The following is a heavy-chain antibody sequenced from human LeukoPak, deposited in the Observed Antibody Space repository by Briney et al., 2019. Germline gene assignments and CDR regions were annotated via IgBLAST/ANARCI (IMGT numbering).Heavy chain of an antibody. CDR3: ASKWVTYYYNSSYHYPTDVFDI. D-gene: IGHD3-22*01. CDR1: GYTFTGYY. Sequence: GASVKVSCKASGYTFTGYYMHWVRQAPGQGLEWMGWINPNSGGTNYAQKFQGRVTMTRDTSISTAYMELSRLRSDDTAVYYCASKWVTYYYNSSYHYPTDVFDIWGQGTMVTVSS. V-gene: IGHV1-2*02. CDR2: INPNSGGT. J-gene: IGHJ3*02.